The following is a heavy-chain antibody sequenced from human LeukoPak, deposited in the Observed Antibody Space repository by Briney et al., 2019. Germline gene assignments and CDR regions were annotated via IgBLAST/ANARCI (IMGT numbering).Heavy chain of an antibody. V-gene: IGHV1-2*02. J-gene: IGHJ4*02. CDR1: GYTFTGYY. D-gene: IGHD5-24*01. CDR3: AMSVEMPPIPSFDY. Sequence: ASVKVSCKASGYTFTGYYMHWVRQAPGQGLEWMGWIHPNSGGTNYAQKFQGRVVITRDASATTSYLELNSLRSEDTAVYYCAMSVEMPPIPSFDYWGQGTLVTVSS. CDR2: IHPNSGGT.